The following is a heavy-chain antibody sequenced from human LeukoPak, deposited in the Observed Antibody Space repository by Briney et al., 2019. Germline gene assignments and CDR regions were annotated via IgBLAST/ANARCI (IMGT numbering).Heavy chain of an antibody. V-gene: IGHV4-59*13. CDR1: GGSISSYY. J-gene: IGHJ4*02. CDR3: ARLSRSGYLDY. D-gene: IGHD3-22*01. Sequence: PSETLSLTCTVSGGSISSYYWSWIRQPPGKGLEWIGDIYYSGSTNYNPSLKSRVTISVDTSKNQFSLKLSSVTAADTAVYYCARLSRSGYLDYWGQGTLVTVSS. CDR2: IYYSGST.